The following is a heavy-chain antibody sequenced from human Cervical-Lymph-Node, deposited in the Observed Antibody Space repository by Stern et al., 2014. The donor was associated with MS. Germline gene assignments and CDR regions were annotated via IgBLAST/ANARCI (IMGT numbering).Heavy chain of an antibody. V-gene: IGHV1-2*02. D-gene: IGHD1-26*01. Sequence: QVQLVQSGAEVERPGASVKVSCKASGYTFTAYFLHWVRQAPGQGLEWMGWISPKHGSATYAQKFQDRVTMTRDTSINTGYMEVSSLRSDDTAVYYCARDRGSYSDYWGQGTLVAVSS. CDR1: GYTFTAYF. CDR2: ISPKHGSA. J-gene: IGHJ4*02. CDR3: ARDRGSYSDY.